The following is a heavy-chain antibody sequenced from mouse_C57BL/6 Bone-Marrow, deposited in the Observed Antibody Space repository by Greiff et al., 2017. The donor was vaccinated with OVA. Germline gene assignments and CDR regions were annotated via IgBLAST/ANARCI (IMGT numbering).Heavy chain of an antibody. Sequence: QVQLQQSGPELVKPGASVKLSCKASGYTFTSYDINWVKQRPGQGLAWIGWIDPRDGSNKYNEKFKGKATLTVDTSSSTAYMELHSLTSEDSAVYFCARSLGGFAYWGQGTLVTVSA. CDR1: GYTFTSYD. CDR2: IDPRDGSN. CDR3: ARSLGGFAY. J-gene: IGHJ3*01. V-gene: IGHV1-85*01.